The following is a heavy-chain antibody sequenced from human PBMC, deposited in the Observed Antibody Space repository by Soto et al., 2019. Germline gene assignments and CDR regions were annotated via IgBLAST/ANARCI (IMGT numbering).Heavy chain of an antibody. Sequence: GGSLRLSCVGSGFSFYGYNMNWVRQSPGKGLEWVSVIYSGGSTYYADSVKGRFTISRDNSKNTLYLQMNSLRAEDTAVYYCAREGRLLWFGEPDYYYSGMDVWGQGTTVPVS. CDR2: IYSGGST. V-gene: IGHV3-53*01. CDR1: GFSFYGYN. J-gene: IGHJ6*02. CDR3: AREGRLLWFGEPDYYYSGMDV. D-gene: IGHD3-10*01.